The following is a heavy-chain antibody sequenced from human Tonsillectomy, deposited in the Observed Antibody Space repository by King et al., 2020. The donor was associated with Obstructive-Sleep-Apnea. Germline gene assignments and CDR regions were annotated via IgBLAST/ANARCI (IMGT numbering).Heavy chain of an antibody. V-gene: IGHV3-30*18. CDR1: GFTFSSYG. Sequence: QLVQSGGGVVQPGRSLRLSCAASGFTFSSYGMHWVRQAPGKGLEWVAVISYDGSNKYYADSVKGRFTISRDNSKNTLYLQMNSLRAEDTAVYYCAKVGPRYNWNDIPGYWGQGTLVTVSS. CDR3: AKVGPRYNWNDIPGY. D-gene: IGHD1-20*01. CDR2: ISYDGSNK. J-gene: IGHJ4*02.